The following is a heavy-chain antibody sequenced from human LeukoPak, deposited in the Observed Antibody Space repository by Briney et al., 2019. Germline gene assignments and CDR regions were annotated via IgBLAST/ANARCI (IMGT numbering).Heavy chain of an antibody. V-gene: IGHV1-69*13. Sequence: SVKVSCKASGGTFSSYAISWVRQAPGQGLEWMGGIIPIFGTANYAQKFQGRVTITADESTSTAYMELSSLRSGDTAVYYCARENSGGSPYYFDYWGQGTLVTVSS. CDR3: ARENSGGSPYYFDY. CDR2: IIPIFGTA. CDR1: GGTFSSYA. J-gene: IGHJ4*02. D-gene: IGHD2-15*01.